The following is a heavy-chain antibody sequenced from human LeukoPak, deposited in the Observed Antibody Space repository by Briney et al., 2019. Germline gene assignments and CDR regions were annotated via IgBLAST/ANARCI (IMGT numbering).Heavy chain of an antibody. Sequence: GESLKISCKGSGYSFTSYWIGWVRQMPGKGLEWMGIIYPGDSDTRYSPSFQGQVTISADKFISTAYLQWSSLKASDTAVYYCARPLLLAGTGDHWGQGTLLTVSS. J-gene: IGHJ4*02. CDR2: IYPGDSDT. CDR1: GYSFTSYW. V-gene: IGHV5-51*01. CDR3: ARPLLLAGTGDH. D-gene: IGHD6-13*01.